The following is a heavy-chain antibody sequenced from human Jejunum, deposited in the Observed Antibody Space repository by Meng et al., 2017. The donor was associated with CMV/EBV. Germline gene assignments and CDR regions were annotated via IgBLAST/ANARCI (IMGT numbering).Heavy chain of an antibody. Sequence: QVQLQESGPGLVRPSETLSLTCVVSGGALIGTNWWNWVRQSPGGGLEWIGEIFHSGATNYNPSLKSRATISIDNSKNQFSLKLTSVTAADTAVYFCGDPPADYWGQGVLVTVSS. V-gene: IGHV4-4*02. CDR3: GDPPADY. J-gene: IGHJ4*02. CDR2: IFHSGAT. CDR1: GGALIGTNW.